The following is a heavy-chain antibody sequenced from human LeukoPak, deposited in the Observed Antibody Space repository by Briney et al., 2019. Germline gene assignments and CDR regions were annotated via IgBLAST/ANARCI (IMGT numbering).Heavy chain of an antibody. CDR1: GFTFSDYY. V-gene: IGHV3-23*01. J-gene: IGHJ4*02. CDR3: AKDTVAAAGWCFDY. CDR2: ISGSGGST. D-gene: IGHD6-13*01. Sequence: GGSLRLSCAASGFTFSDYYMSWIRQAPGKGLEWVSAISGSGGSTYYADSVKGRFTTSRDNSKNTLYLQMNSLRAEDTAVYYCAKDTVAAAGWCFDYWGQGTLVTVSS.